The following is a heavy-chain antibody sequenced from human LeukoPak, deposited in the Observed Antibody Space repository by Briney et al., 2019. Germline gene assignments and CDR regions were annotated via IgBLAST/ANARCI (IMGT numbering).Heavy chain of an antibody. V-gene: IGHV3-30*02. CDR1: GFTFSNYD. Sequence: GGSLRLSCAASGFTFSNYDIHWVRQAPGKGLEWVAFIRFDGRNKDYVDSVKGRFTISRDNSENTLYLQMNGLRAEDTAVYYCAREIQLWSLDYYYMDVWGKGTTVTISS. D-gene: IGHD5-18*01. J-gene: IGHJ6*03. CDR2: IRFDGRNK. CDR3: AREIQLWSLDYYYMDV.